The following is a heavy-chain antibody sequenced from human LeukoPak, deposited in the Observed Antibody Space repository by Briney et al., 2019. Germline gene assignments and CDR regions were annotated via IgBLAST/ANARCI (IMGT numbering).Heavy chain of an antibody. CDR1: GYTFTCYY. D-gene: IGHD3-10*01. V-gene: IGHV1-2*02. CDR3: ARGVRGVYDY. J-gene: IGHJ4*02. Sequence: ASVKVSCKASGYTFTCYYMHWVRQAPGQGLEWMGWINPNSGGIHDAQKFQDGVTLTRHTSISTHHMELSRLRSDDTGVYYCARGVRGVYDYWGEGTLVTVSS. CDR2: INPNSGGI.